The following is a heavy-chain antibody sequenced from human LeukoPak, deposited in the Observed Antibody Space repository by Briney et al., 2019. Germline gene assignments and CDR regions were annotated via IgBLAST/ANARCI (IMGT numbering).Heavy chain of an antibody. CDR3: ARARYYYDSSGIFDY. D-gene: IGHD3-22*01. CDR1: GGSIRSSSYY. Sequence: SETLSLTCTVSGGSIRSSSYYWGWIRQPPGKGLEWIGYIYYSGSTNYNPSLKSRVTISVDTSKNQFSLKLSSVTAADTAVYYCARARYYYDSSGIFDYWGQGTLVTVSS. V-gene: IGHV4-61*05. J-gene: IGHJ4*02. CDR2: IYYSGST.